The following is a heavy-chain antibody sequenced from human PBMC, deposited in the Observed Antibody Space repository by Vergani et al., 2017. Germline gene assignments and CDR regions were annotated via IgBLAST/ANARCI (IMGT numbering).Heavy chain of an antibody. J-gene: IGHJ2*01. D-gene: IGHD3-16*01. V-gene: IGHV4-39*01. CDR2: IYNSGNG. CDR1: GDSIISRSYY. CDR3: ASGKYYSDSTSHFRGRYFDV. Sequence: QMQLQESGPGLVKASETLSLTCTVSGDSIISRSYYWGWISQPPGTGLEWIGSIYNSGNGDSSSSLKSRVTISADTSKNQFSLRLTSVTAADTAVYYCASGKYYSDSTSHFRGRYFDVWGRGTLVTVPS.